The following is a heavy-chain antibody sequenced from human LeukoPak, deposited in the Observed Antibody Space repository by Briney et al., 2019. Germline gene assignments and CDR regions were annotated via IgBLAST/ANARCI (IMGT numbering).Heavy chain of an antibody. Sequence: ASVKVSCKASGYTFTGYYMHWVRQAPGQGLEWMGIINPSGGSTSYAQKFQGRVTMTRDKSTSTVYMELSSLRSEDTAVYYCARDPGIVGATSPNYYFDYWGQGTLVTVSS. J-gene: IGHJ4*02. CDR3: ARDPGIVGATSPNYYFDY. CDR1: GYTFTGYY. D-gene: IGHD1-26*01. CDR2: INPSGGST. V-gene: IGHV1-46*01.